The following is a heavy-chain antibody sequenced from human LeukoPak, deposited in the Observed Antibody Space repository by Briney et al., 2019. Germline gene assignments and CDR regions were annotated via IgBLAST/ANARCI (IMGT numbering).Heavy chain of an antibody. D-gene: IGHD3-22*01. CDR3: ARVNPISSGFYAY. CDR2: ISGSSSHS. Sequence: GGSLRLSCAASGFTFSDYYMSWVRQAPGKGLEWVSCISGSSSHSNYADSVKGRFTISRDNAKNSLFLQMSSLRADDTAIYYCARVNPISSGFYAYWGQGTLVTVSS. J-gene: IGHJ4*02. CDR1: GFTFSDYY. V-gene: IGHV3-11*06.